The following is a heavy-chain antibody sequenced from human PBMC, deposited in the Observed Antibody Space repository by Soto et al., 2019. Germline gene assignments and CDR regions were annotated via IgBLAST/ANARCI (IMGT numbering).Heavy chain of an antibody. V-gene: IGHV1-8*01. CDR2: MNPNTGNT. J-gene: IGHJ4*02. CDR3: ARRKERSGPYYLDY. Sequence: ASVKVSCKASGYTFATHDFAWVRQATGQGLEWMGWMNPNTGNTGYAQPFRGRITMTRNTSITTAYMELSSLTSEDTAVYFCARRKERSGPYYLDYWGQGTLVTAPQ. CDR1: GYTFATHD. D-gene: IGHD6-25*01.